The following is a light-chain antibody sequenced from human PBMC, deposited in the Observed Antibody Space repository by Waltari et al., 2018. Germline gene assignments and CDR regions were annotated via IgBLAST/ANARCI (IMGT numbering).Light chain of an antibody. V-gene: IGKV2-28*01. CDR2: LGS. CDR3: MQAVQTPHT. CDR1: QTLLHSNGDIY. Sequence: DIVMTQSPLSLPVTPGEPASISCRSSQTLLHSNGDIYLDWYLQKPGQSPQLLIYLGSNRASGVPDRFSGSGSGTDFTLKISRVEAEDVGVYYCMQAVQTPHTFGQGTKLEIK. J-gene: IGKJ2*01.